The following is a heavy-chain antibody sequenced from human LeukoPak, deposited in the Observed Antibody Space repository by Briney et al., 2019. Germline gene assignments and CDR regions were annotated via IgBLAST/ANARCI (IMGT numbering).Heavy chain of an antibody. J-gene: IGHJ5*02. V-gene: IGHV1-69*10. CDR1: GYTFTSYG. Sequence: GASVKVSCKASGYTFTSYGISWVRQAPGQGLEWMGGIIPILGVAKYAQKFQGRVTITADKSTSTAYMELRSLRSDDMAVYYCARDPSNTSGWKTWFDTWGQGTPVTVSS. CDR2: IIPILGVA. CDR3: ARDPSNTSGWKTWFDT. D-gene: IGHD6-19*01.